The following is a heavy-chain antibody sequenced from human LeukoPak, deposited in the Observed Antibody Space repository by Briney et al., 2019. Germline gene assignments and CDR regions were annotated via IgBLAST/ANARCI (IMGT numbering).Heavy chain of an antibody. D-gene: IGHD5-18*01. CDR2: IKQDGSEK. V-gene: IGHV3-7*01. Sequence: GGSLRLSCAASGFTFSSYWMSWVRQAPGKGLERVANIKQDGSEKYYVDSVKGRFTISRDNAKNSLYLQMNSLRAEDTAVYYCARGRIQLWLDYWGQGTLVTVSS. J-gene: IGHJ4*02. CDR3: ARGRIQLWLDY. CDR1: GFTFSSYW.